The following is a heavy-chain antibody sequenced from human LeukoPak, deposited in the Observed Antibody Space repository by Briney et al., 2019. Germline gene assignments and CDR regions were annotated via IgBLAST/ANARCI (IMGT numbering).Heavy chain of an antibody. V-gene: IGHV3-30*18. Sequence: GRSLRLSCAASGFTFSSYGMHWVRQAPGKGLEWVAVISYDGSNKYYADSVKGRFTIPRDNSKNTLYLQMNSLRAEDTAVYYCAKDYYDILTGYYPDYWGQGTLVTVSS. CDR2: ISYDGSNK. D-gene: IGHD3-9*01. CDR3: AKDYYDILTGYYPDY. J-gene: IGHJ4*02. CDR1: GFTFSSYG.